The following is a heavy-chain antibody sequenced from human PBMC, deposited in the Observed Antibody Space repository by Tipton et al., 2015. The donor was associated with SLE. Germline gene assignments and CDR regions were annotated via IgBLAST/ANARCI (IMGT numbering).Heavy chain of an antibody. CDR1: CGSISSSSYY. J-gene: IGHJ5*02. CDR3: ARHWDPHSSGWANWFDP. Sequence: TLSLTFTVSCGSISSSSYYWGWIRQPPGKGVGWIGSIYYSGSTYYNPSLKSRVTISVDTTKNQFSLKLSSVTAADTAVYYCARHWDPHSSGWANWFDPWGQGTLVTVSS. D-gene: IGHD6-19*01. V-gene: IGHV4-39*01. CDR2: IYYSGST.